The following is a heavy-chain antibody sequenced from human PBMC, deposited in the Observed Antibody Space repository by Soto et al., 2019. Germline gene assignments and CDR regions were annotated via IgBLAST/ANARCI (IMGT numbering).Heavy chain of an antibody. CDR3: AKGQGVY. CDR1: GFTFDDYA. Sequence: EVQLVESGGGLVQPGRSLRLSCAASGFTFDDYAMHWVRQAPGKGLEWVAGINWNSGSIGYADSVKGRFTIARDNAKNSLYLQMNSLRAEETALYYCAKGQGVYWGQGTLVTVSS. J-gene: IGHJ4*02. D-gene: IGHD2-8*01. CDR2: INWNSGSI. V-gene: IGHV3-9*01.